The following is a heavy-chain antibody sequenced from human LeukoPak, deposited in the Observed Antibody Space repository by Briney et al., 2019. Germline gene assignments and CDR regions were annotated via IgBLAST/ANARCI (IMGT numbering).Heavy chain of an antibody. V-gene: IGHV3-48*02. CDR1: GFTFSSYE. CDR2: ISGSSSTI. Sequence: GGSLRLSCAASGFTFSSYEMNWVRQAPGKGLEWISYISGSSSTIYYADSVKGRFTISRDNAKNSLYLQINSLRDKDTAVYFCARDRFYAFDIWGQGTMVTVSS. CDR3: ARDRFYAFDI. J-gene: IGHJ3*02.